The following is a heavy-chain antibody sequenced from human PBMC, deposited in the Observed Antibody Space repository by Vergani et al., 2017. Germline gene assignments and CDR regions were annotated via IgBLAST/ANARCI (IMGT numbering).Heavy chain of an antibody. D-gene: IGHD3-22*01. CDR3: ARAVGYYYDSSGSY. Sequence: EVQLVESGGGLVKPGGSLRLSCAASGFTFSSYSMNWVRQAPGKGLEWVSSISSSSSYIYYADSEKGRFTISRDNAKNSLYLQMNSLRAEDTAVYYCARAVGYYYDSSGSYWGQGTLVTVSS. J-gene: IGHJ4*02. CDR1: GFTFSSYS. CDR2: ISSSSSYI. V-gene: IGHV3-21*01.